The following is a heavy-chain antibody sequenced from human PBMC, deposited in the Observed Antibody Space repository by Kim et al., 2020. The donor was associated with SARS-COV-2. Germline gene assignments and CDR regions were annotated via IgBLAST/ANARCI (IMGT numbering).Heavy chain of an antibody. V-gene: IGHV4-4*07. D-gene: IGHD3-3*01. CDR1: GGSISSYY. Sequence: SETLSLTCTVSGGSISSYYWSWIRQPAGKGLEWIGRIYTSGSTNYNPSLKSRVTMSVDTSKNQFSLKLSSVTAADTAVYYCARDITIFGVVNEIGMDVWGQGTTVTVSS. CDR2: IYTSGST. CDR3: ARDITIFGVVNEIGMDV. J-gene: IGHJ6*02.